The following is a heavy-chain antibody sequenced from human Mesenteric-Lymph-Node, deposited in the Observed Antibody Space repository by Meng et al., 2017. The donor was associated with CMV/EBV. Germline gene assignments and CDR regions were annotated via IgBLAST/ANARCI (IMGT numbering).Heavy chain of an antibody. J-gene: IGHJ6*02. CDR1: GFSFSSYN. V-gene: IGHV3-21*01. CDR2: ISRSGSSI. D-gene: IGHD2-15*01. CDR3: ARGWSNSLDV. Sequence: GGSLRLSCAASGFSFSSYNMNWVRQLPGKGLEWVSFISRSGSSIYYADSVKGRFTISRDNAKNSLYLQMNSLRAEDTAVYYCARGWSNSLDVWGQGTTVTVSS.